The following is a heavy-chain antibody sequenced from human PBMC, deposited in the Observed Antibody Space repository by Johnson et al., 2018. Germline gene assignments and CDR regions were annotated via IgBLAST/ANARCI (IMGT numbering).Heavy chain of an antibody. Sequence: VQLVQSGGGVVQPGRSLRLSCAASGFIFSSYGMHWVRQAPGKGLEWVSSINDSGSNTYYADSVKGRFTISRDNSKNTLYLQMNRPRAEETAIYYCAKQNYNFWSGYLYWGQGTLVTVSS. J-gene: IGHJ4*02. V-gene: IGHV3-NL1*01. CDR3: AKQNYNFWSGYLY. D-gene: IGHD3-3*01. CDR1: GFIFSSYG. CDR2: INDSGSNT.